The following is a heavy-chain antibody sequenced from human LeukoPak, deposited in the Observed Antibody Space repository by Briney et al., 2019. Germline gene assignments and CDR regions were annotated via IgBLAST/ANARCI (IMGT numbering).Heavy chain of an antibody. J-gene: IGHJ4*02. D-gene: IGHD6-19*01. CDR1: GFTFSSYA. Sequence: GGPLRLSCAASGFTFSSYAMSWVRQAPGKGLEWVSAIDSTGAYTWYADSVKGRFTISKDSSKTILYLQMNSLRAEDTAVYYCAKPNSSGWYGAVDYWGQGTLVTVSS. CDR2: IDSTGAYT. CDR3: AKPNSSGWYGAVDY. V-gene: IGHV3-23*01.